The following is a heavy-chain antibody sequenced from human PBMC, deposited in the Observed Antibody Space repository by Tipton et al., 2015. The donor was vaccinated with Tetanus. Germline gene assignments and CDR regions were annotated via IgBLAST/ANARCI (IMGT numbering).Heavy chain of an antibody. CDR2: MYHSGQA. D-gene: IGHD5-12*01. J-gene: IGHJ5*02. V-gene: IGHV4-30-4*08. CDR3: ARYSIVATSNNWFDP. CDR1: GGTFSGYY. Sequence: TLSLTCTIYGGTFSGYYCSWIRQPPGKGLEWIGYMYHSGQAYYNSSLKSRVVILVDTSKNQFSLKLSSVTAADTAVYYCARYSIVATSNNWFDPWGQGTLVTVSS.